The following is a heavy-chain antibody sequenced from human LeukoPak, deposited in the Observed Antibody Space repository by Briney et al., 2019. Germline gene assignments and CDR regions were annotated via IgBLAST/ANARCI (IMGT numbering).Heavy chain of an antibody. CDR1: GFTFSSYA. CDR3: TRESIAPLTGYDYGMDV. D-gene: IGHD3-9*01. CDR2: IRSKAYGGTT. V-gene: IGHV3-49*04. Sequence: GGSLRLSCAASGFTFSSYAMSWVRQAPGKGLEWVGFIRSKAYGGTTEYAASVKGRFTISRDDSKSIAYLQMNSLKTEDTAVYYCTRESIAPLTGYDYGMDVWGKGTTVTVSS. J-gene: IGHJ6*04.